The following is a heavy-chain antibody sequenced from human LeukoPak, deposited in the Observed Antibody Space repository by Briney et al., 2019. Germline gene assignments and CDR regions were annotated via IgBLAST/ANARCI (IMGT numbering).Heavy chain of an antibody. J-gene: IGHJ5*02. CDR2: IYYSGST. CDR3: ARGGGYCSGGSCSNWFDP. CDR1: GGSLSSGDYY. D-gene: IGHD2-15*01. Sequence: SETLSLTCTVSGGSLSSGDYYWSWIRQPPGKGLEWIGYIYYSGSTYYNPSLKSRVTISVDTSKNQFSLKLSSVTAADTAVYYCARGGGYCSGGSCSNWFDPWGQGTLVTVSS. V-gene: IGHV4-30-4*01.